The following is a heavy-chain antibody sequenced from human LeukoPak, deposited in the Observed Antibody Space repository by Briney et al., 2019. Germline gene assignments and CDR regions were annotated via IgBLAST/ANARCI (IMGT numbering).Heavy chain of an antibody. CDR1: GFTFSSYA. D-gene: IGHD2-8*01. CDR3: ARDLQGYCTNGVCPSLHFDY. J-gene: IGHJ4*02. CDR2: MSYDGSNK. V-gene: IGHV3-30-3*01. Sequence: PGGSLRLSCAASGFTFSSYAMHWVRQAPGKGLEWVAVMSYDGSNKYYADSVKGRFTISRDNSKNTLYLQMNSLRAEDTAVYYCARDLQGYCTNGVCPSLHFDYWGQGTLVTVSS.